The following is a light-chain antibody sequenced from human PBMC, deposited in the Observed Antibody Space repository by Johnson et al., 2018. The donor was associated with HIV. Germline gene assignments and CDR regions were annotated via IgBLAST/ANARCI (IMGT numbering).Light chain of an antibody. J-gene: IGLJ1*01. CDR2: DNS. CDR3: ATWDSSLSVYV. Sequence: QSVLTQPPSVSAAPGQKVTISCSGSSSKIGNKYVSWYQQFPGTAPKVLIYDNSKRPSGIPDRFSGSTSGTSATLVITGLHPGDEADYHCATWDSSLSVYVFGTGTKVTVL. CDR1: SSKIGNKY. V-gene: IGLV1-51*01.